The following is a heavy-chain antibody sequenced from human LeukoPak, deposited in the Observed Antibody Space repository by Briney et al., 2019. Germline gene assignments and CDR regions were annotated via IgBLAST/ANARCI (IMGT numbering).Heavy chain of an antibody. CDR1: KYTFSAYY. D-gene: IGHD1-26*01. CDR3: ARGLSGSPVGFDY. CDR2: IDPNSGVR. J-gene: IGHJ4*02. Sequence: ASVKVSCKASKYTFSAYYVHWVRQAPGQGLEWMGRIDPNSGVRNYPQKFQGRVTMTRDTSISTAYVELSRLRSDDTAVYYCARGLSGSPVGFDYWGQGTLVTVSS. V-gene: IGHV1-2*06.